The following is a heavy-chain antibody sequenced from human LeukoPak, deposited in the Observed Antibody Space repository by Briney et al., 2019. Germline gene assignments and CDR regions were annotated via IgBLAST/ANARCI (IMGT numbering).Heavy chain of an antibody. CDR2: IYYSGSA. CDR1: GGSLSNYY. Sequence: PSETLSLTCRVSGGSLSNYYRTWLRQSPGKGLEWIGNIYYSGSANYNPSLKSRVAISIGTSKNQFSLKLSSVTAADTAAYYCATGATSILAYVVFDIWGQGTVVTVSS. J-gene: IGHJ3*02. CDR3: ATGATSILAYVVFDI. D-gene: IGHD1-26*01. V-gene: IGHV4-59*01.